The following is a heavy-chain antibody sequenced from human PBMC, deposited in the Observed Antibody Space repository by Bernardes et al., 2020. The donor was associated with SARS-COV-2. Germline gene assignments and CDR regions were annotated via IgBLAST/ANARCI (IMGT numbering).Heavy chain of an antibody. CDR2: VTPSGGN. CDR1: GSSFGSYW. J-gene: IGHJ4*02. Sequence: AETLSLTCGASGSSFGSYWKSWIRQSPGKGLEWIGEVTPSGGNHYNPSLKRGVIISADTSTNQFYLRLNSVTAADSSIYYYKGHPVDFVYWGQGTMVIVSS. CDR3: KGHPVDFVY. D-gene: IGHD2-15*01. V-gene: IGHV4-34*01.